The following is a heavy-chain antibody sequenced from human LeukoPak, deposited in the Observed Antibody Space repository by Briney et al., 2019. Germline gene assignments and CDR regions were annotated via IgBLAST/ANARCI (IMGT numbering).Heavy chain of an antibody. J-gene: IGHJ5*02. Sequence: ASVTVSCKASGGIFKSYAISWVRQAPGQGLEWMGGIIPIFGTANYAQKFQGRVTITADESTSTAYMELSSLRSEDTAVYYCARAPITMVRGVIWFDPWGQGTLVTVSS. D-gene: IGHD3-10*01. CDR3: ARAPITMVRGVIWFDP. CDR2: IIPIFGTA. V-gene: IGHV1-69*13. CDR1: GGIFKSYA.